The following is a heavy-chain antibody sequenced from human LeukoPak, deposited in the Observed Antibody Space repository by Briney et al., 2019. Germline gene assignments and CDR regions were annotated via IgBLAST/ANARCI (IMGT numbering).Heavy chain of an antibody. CDR2: IYYSGST. Sequence: ASETLSLTCTVSGGSISSYYWSWIRQPPGKGLEWIGYIYYSGSTNYNPSLKSRVTISVDTSKNQFSLKLSSVTAADTAVYYCARDLSGSSDAFDIWGQGTMVTVSS. CDR3: ARDLSGSSDAFDI. J-gene: IGHJ3*02. D-gene: IGHD1-26*01. CDR1: GGSISSYY. V-gene: IGHV4-59*12.